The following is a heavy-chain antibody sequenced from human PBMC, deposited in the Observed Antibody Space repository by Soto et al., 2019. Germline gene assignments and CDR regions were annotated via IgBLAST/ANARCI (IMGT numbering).Heavy chain of an antibody. D-gene: IGHD3-3*01. CDR3: ARVSGWSGLIDF. J-gene: IGHJ4*02. CDR2: INHSGST. Sequence: SETLSLTCAVYGGSFSGYYWSWIRQPPGKGLEWIGEINHSGSTNYNPSLKSRVTISVDTSKNQFSLKLSSVTAADTAVYYCARVSGWSGLIDFWGQGILVTVSS. CDR1: GGSFSGYY. V-gene: IGHV4-34*01.